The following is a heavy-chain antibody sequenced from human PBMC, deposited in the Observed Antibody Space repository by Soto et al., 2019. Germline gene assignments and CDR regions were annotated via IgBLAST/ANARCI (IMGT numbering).Heavy chain of an antibody. D-gene: IGHD3-10*01. Sequence: PVKGSCKASGGNLSRHGISWGGEAPGQGVEWMGGIIPIFGTANYAQKFQGRVTITADESTSTAYMELSSLRSEDTAVYYCARVSYYGSGSYRYYYGMDVWGQGTTVTVSS. CDR1: GGNLSRHG. V-gene: IGHV1-69*13. CDR2: IIPIFGTA. CDR3: ARVSYYGSGSYRYYYGMDV. J-gene: IGHJ6*02.